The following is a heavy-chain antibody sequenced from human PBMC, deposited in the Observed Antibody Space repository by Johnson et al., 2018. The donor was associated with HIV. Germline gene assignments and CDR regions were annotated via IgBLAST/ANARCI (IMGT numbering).Heavy chain of an antibody. CDR1: GFTFSSYA. V-gene: IGHV3-23*04. CDR3: GRVRGLIAFDI. D-gene: IGHD3-22*01. Sequence: VQLVESGGGLVQPGGSLRLSCAASGFTFSSYAMSWVRQAPGKGLEWVSAISGSGGSTYYADSVKGRFTISRDNAKNSLYLQVNSLRAEDTAVYYCGRVRGLIAFDIWGQGTMVTVSS. CDR2: ISGSGGST. J-gene: IGHJ3*02.